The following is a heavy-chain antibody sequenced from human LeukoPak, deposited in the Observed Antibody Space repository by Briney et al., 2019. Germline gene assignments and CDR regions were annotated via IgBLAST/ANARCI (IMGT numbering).Heavy chain of an antibody. V-gene: IGHV1-8*03. Sequence: GASVKVSCKASGFTFSTYGITWVRQATGQGLEWMGWMNPNSGNTGYAQKFQGRVTITRNTSISTAYMELSSLRSEDTAVYYCAREGRITIFGVVSDASDIWGQGTMVTVSS. CDR3: AREGRITIFGVVSDASDI. CDR2: MNPNSGNT. D-gene: IGHD3-3*01. J-gene: IGHJ3*02. CDR1: GFTFSTYG.